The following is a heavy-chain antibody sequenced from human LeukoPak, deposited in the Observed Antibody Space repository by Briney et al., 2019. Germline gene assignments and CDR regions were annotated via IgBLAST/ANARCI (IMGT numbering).Heavy chain of an antibody. CDR3: ARDSKAAGTRYYFGY. V-gene: IGHV3-21*01. D-gene: IGHD6-13*01. Sequence: GGSLRLSCAASGFTFSSYSMNWVRQAPGKGLEWVSSIGSSSSYIYYADSVKGRFTISRDNAKNSLYLQMNSLRAEDTAVYYCARDSKAAGTRYYFGYWGQGTLVTVSS. J-gene: IGHJ4*02. CDR1: GFTFSSYS. CDR2: IGSSSSYI.